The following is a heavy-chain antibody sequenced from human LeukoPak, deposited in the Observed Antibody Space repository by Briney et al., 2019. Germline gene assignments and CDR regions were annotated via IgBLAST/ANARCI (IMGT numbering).Heavy chain of an antibody. Sequence: SETLSLTCTVSGGSISSYYWSWIRQPPGKGLEWVGYILYSGSTSYNPSFKSRLSISVDTSKNQFSLKLTSVTAADTAVYYCARHGTTLGPFEYWGQGTVVTVSS. V-gene: IGHV4-59*08. CDR1: GGSISSYY. CDR3: ARHGTTLGPFEY. J-gene: IGHJ4*02. D-gene: IGHD4-23*01. CDR2: ILYSGST.